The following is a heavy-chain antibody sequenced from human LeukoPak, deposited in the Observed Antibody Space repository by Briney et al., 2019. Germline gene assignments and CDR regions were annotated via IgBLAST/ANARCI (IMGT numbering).Heavy chain of an antibody. Sequence: PSETLSLTCTVSGGSISSYYWSWIRQPPGKGLEWIGYIYYSGSTNYNPSLKSRVTISVDTSKNQFSLKLSSVTAADTAVYYCARGRRYSYGYYGYYFDYWGQGTLVTVSS. J-gene: IGHJ4*02. D-gene: IGHD5-18*01. CDR3: ARGRRYSYGYYGYYFDY. CDR2: IYYSGST. CDR1: GGSISSYY. V-gene: IGHV4-59*01.